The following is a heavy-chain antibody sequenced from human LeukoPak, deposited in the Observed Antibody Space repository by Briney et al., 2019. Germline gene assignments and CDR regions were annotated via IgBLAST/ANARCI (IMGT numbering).Heavy chain of an antibody. CDR3: AYSNSFDY. CDR1: GFSFSDYY. Sequence: GGSLRLSCAASGFSFSDYYMSWIRQAPGKGLEWVSYISDTSSVIYYADSVKGRFTISRDNTKRSLYLQMDSLRAEDTAVYYCAYSNSFDYWGQGTLVTVSS. D-gene: IGHD4-11*01. CDR2: ISDTSSVI. J-gene: IGHJ4*02. V-gene: IGHV3-11*04.